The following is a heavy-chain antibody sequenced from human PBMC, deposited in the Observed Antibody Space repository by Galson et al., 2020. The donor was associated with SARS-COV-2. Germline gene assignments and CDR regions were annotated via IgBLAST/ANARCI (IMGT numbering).Heavy chain of an antibody. CDR3: AKDQGNDYCDQLGY. CDR1: GFTFSRYA. V-gene: IGHV3-23*01. Sequence: GESLKISCAASGFTFSRYAMSWVRQAPGKGLEWVSSISASASSTYYADSVKGRLTISRDNSKNTLYVQMNSLRAEDTAIYYCAKDQGNDYCDQLGYWGQGTLVTVSS. J-gene: IGHJ4*02. D-gene: IGHD4-17*01. CDR2: ISASASST.